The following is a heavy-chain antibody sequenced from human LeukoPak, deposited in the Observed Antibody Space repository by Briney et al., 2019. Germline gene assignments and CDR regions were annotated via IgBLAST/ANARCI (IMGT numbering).Heavy chain of an antibody. CDR2: IYYSGST. V-gene: IGHV4-39*07. CDR3: ARVQHYDFWEYYMDV. J-gene: IGHJ6*03. CDR1: GGSISSSSYY. D-gene: IGHD3-3*01. Sequence: SETLSLTCTVSGGSISSSSYYWGWIRQPPGKGLEWIGSIYYSGSTYYNPSLKSRVTISVDTSKNQFSLKLSSVTAADTAVYYCARVQHYDFWEYYMDVWGKGTTVTVSS.